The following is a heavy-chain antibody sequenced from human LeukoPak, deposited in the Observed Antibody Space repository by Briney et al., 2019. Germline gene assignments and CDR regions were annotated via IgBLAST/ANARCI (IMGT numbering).Heavy chain of an antibody. J-gene: IGHJ4*02. Sequence: GGSLRLSCAASGFTFSSYGMSWVRQAPGKGLEWVSAISGSGGSTYYADSVKGRFTISRDNSKNTLYLQMNSLRAEDTAVYYCAKDSSSGWYVYDYWGQGTLVTVSS. CDR1: GFTFSSYG. V-gene: IGHV3-23*01. D-gene: IGHD6-19*01. CDR2: ISGSGGST. CDR3: AKDSSSGWYVYDY.